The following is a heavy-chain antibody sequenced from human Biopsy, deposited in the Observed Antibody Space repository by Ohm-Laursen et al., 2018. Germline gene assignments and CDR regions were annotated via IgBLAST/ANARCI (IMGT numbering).Heavy chain of an antibody. D-gene: IGHD2-15*01. CDR3: ARQGSGGRSFDY. CDR2: ISNSGNT. J-gene: IGHJ4*02. Sequence: SETLSLTCTVSGDSINSSYWSWIRQAPGKGLEWIGFISNSGNTNYNPSLKSRVTISADTSKNQFSLKLGSVTVADTAVFYCARQGSGGRSFDYWGQGSLVTVSS. CDR1: GDSINSSY. V-gene: IGHV4-59*08.